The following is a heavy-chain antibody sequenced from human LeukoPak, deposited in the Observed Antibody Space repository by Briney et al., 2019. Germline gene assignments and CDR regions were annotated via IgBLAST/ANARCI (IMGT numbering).Heavy chain of an antibody. CDR3: ARDFYSYSCVD. J-gene: IGHJ4*02. CDR1: GYTFTVYY. V-gene: IGHV1-2*06. Sequence: GASVTVSFKASGYTFTVYYMHWVRQAPGQGLEWMGRINPNSGGTNYAQKFQGRVTMTRDTSISTAYMELSRLRSDDTAVYYCARDFYSYSCVDWGQGTLVTVSS. CDR2: INPNSGGT. D-gene: IGHD3-10*02.